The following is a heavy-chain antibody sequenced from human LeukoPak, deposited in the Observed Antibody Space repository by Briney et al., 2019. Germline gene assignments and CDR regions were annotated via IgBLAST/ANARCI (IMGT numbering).Heavy chain of an antibody. J-gene: IGHJ5*02. V-gene: IGHV4-39*07. D-gene: IGHD3-16*02. CDR2: IYTSGST. Sequence: SETLSLTCTVSGGSISSSSYYWGWIRQPPGKGLEWIGRIYTSGSTNYNPSLKSRVTMSVDTSKNQFSLKLSSVTAADTAVYYCARGDQSSSYTGELYNWFDPWGQGTLVTVSS. CDR1: GGSISSSSYY. CDR3: ARGDQSSSYTGELYNWFDP.